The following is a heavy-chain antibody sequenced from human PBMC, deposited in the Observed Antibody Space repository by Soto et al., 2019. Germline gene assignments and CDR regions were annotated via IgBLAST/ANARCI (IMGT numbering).Heavy chain of an antibody. CDR2: IIPIFGTA. Sequence: GAPVKVSCKASGGTFSSYPISWVRQAPGQGLEWMGGIIPIFGTANYAQKFQGRVTITADESTSTAYMELSSLRSEDTAVYYCARGYSYGLIDYWGQGTLVTVSS. V-gene: IGHV1-69*01. D-gene: IGHD5-18*01. CDR1: GGTFSSYP. CDR3: ARGYSYGLIDY. J-gene: IGHJ4*02.